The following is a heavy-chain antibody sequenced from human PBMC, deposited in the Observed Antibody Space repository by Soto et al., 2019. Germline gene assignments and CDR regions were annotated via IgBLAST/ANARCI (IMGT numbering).Heavy chain of an antibody. D-gene: IGHD3-16*01. Sequence: XGTLSLTGAVYGGSFSGYYWSWIRQPPGKGLEWIGEINHSGSTNYNPSLKSRVTISVDTSKNQFSLKLSSVTAADTAVYYCARPRYRSAFDIWGQGTMVTVSS. V-gene: IGHV4-34*01. J-gene: IGHJ3*02. CDR2: INHSGST. CDR3: ARPRYRSAFDI. CDR1: GGSFSGYY.